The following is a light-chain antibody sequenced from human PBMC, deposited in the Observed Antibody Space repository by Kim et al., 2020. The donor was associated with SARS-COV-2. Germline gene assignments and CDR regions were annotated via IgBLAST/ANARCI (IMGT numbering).Light chain of an antibody. Sequence: NFMLTQSHSVSGTPGKTIIITCTRNSGSIASDFVQWFQQRPGSSPTTVIYEDQVRPSGFPDRFSGSVDSYSNSASLTISGLKPEDEADYYCQSYYDNDWVFGGGTQLTVL. V-gene: IGLV6-57*01. CDR3: QSYYDNDWV. J-gene: IGLJ3*02. CDR2: EDQ. CDR1: SGSIASDF.